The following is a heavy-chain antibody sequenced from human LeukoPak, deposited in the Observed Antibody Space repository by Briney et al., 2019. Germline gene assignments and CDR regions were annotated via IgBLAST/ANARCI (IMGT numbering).Heavy chain of an antibody. CDR1: GDSISSYY. CDR2: IYYSEST. V-gene: IGHV4-59*01. CDR3: ARAGSGWSFDY. D-gene: IGHD6-19*01. J-gene: IGHJ4*02. Sequence: SETLSLTCSVSGDSISSYYWSWIRQPPGKGLEWIGYIYYSESTNYNPSLRSRVTVSVDTSKNQFSLNLRSVTAADTAVYYCARAGSGWSFDYWGQGTLVTVSS.